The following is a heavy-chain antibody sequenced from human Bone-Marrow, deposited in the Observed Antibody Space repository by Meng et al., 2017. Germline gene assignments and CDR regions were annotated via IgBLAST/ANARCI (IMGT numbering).Heavy chain of an antibody. CDR1: GYTFTSYY. CDR3: ARAHELATIPFDY. Sequence: ASVKVSCKASGYTFTSYYMHGVRQDTGQGLEGMGRINPSGGSTSYAQKFQGRVTMTRDKSTSTVYMEQSSLRSEDKAVYYCARAHELATIPFDYWGQGTLVTVSS. V-gene: IGHV1-46*01. D-gene: IGHD5-12*01. CDR2: INPSGGST. J-gene: IGHJ4*02.